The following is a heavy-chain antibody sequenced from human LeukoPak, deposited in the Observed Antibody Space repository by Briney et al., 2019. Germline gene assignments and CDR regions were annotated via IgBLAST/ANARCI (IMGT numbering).Heavy chain of an antibody. CDR1: GGSISSGSYY. Sequence: PSETLSLTCTVSGGSISSGSYYWSWIRQPAGKGLEWIGRIYTSGSTNYNPSLKSRVTISVDTSKNQFSLKLSSVTATDTAVYYCARVRSSGYYTKYYFDYWGQGTLVTVSS. J-gene: IGHJ4*02. CDR2: IYTSGST. CDR3: ARVRSSGYYTKYYFDY. V-gene: IGHV4-61*02. D-gene: IGHD3-22*01.